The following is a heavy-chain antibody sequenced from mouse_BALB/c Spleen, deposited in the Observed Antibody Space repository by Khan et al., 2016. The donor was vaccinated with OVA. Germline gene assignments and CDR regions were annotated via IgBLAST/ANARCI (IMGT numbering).Heavy chain of an antibody. CDR1: GYTFSSYW. D-gene: IGHD2-1*01. J-gene: IGHJ2*01. Sequence: VQLQESGAELMKPGASVKISCKATGYTFSSYWIEWVKQRPGHGLEWIGEILPGSGSTNYNEKFKGKATFTADTSSNTAYMQLNSLTPEDSAVYYCTRTGNYRDYFDYWGQGTTLTVSS. V-gene: IGHV1-9*01. CDR2: ILPGSGST. CDR3: TRTGNYRDYFDY.